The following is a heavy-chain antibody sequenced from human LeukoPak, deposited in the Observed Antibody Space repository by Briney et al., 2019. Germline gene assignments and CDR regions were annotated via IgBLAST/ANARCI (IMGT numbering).Heavy chain of an antibody. J-gene: IGHJ6*03. Sequence: KSSETLSLTCAVYGGSFSGYYWSWIRQPPGKGLEWIGEINHSGSTNYNPSLKSRVTISVDTSKNQFSLKLSSVTAADTAVYYCARGKYYGSGGRIYYYYYYMDVWGKGTTVTVSS. V-gene: IGHV4-34*01. CDR2: INHSGST. D-gene: IGHD3-10*01. CDR3: ARGKYYGSGGRIYYYYYYMDV. CDR1: GGSFSGYY.